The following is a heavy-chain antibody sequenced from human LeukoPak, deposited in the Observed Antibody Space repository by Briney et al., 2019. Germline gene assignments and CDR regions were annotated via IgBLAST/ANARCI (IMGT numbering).Heavy chain of an antibody. CDR1: GFIFSNYA. CDR3: AKVRGYQLVQVFDY. D-gene: IGHD2-2*01. V-gene: IGHV3-23*01. Sequence: GGSLRLSCAASGFIFSNYAMSWVRQAPGKGLEWVSVINRNGGTTGYSDSVKGRFTISRDNSKNTMYLQMNNLRADDTAVYYCAKVRGYQLVQVFDYWGQGILVTVSS. J-gene: IGHJ4*02. CDR2: INRNGGTT.